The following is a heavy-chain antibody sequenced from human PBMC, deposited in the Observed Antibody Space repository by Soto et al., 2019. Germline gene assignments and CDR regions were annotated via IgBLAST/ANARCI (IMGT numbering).Heavy chain of an antibody. J-gene: IGHJ6*03. Sequence: QLQLQESGPGLVKPSETLSLTCTVSGGSISSSSYYWGWIRQPPGKGLEWIGSIYYSGSTYYNPSLKSRVTISVDTSKNQFSRKLSSVTAADTAVYYCARVGIVVVPAATPYYYYYYMDVWGKGTTVTVSS. CDR3: ARVGIVVVPAATPYYYYYYMDV. CDR2: IYYSGST. D-gene: IGHD2-2*01. V-gene: IGHV4-39*01. CDR1: GGSISSSSYY.